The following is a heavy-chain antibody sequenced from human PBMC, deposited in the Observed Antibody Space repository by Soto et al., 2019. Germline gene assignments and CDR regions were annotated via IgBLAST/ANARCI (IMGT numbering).Heavy chain of an antibody. CDR1: GGSFSGYY. CDR2: INHSGST. Sequence: PSETLSLTCAVYGGSFSGYYCSWIRQPPGKGLEWIGEINHSGSTNYNPSLKSRVTISVDTSKNQFSLKLSSVTAADTAVYYCARRRNRSGYPHWGQGTLVTVSS. CDR3: ARRRNRSGYPH. V-gene: IGHV4-34*01. D-gene: IGHD3-22*01. J-gene: IGHJ4*02.